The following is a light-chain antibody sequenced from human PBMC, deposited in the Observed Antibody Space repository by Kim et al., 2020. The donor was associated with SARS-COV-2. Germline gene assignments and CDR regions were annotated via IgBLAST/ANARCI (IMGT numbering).Light chain of an antibody. CDR2: HVA. CDR1: GGDVGTYNF. CDR3: CSYIGNYIYV. V-gene: IGLV2-11*03. Sequence: GQSVTVSCTVTGGDVGTYNFVAWYQQRPGKDPKLILDHVAKRPAGVPDRFAGSKSGNTASLTISGLHAEDEADYYCCSYIGNYIYVFGTGTKVTVL. J-gene: IGLJ1*01.